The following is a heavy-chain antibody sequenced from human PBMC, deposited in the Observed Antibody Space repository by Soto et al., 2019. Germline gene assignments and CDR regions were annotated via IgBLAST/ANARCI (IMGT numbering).Heavy chain of an antibody. CDR1: GFTFSSYG. CDR2: ISYDGSNK. J-gene: IGHJ4*02. Sequence: QVQLVESGGGVVQPGRSLRLSCAASGFTFSSYGMHWVRQAPGKGLEWVAVISYDGSNKYHADSVKGRFTISRDNSKNTLYLQMTSLRAEDTAVYYCAKVGGTYLDYWGQGTLVTVSS. D-gene: IGHD1-26*01. CDR3: AKVGGTYLDY. V-gene: IGHV3-30*18.